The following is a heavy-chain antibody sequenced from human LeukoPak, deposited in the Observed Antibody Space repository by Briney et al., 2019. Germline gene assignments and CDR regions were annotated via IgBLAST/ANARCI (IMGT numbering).Heavy chain of an antibody. Sequence: PGGSLRLSCAASGLTFSSYAMSWVRQTPGKGLEWVSTITESGDNTHYTESVKGRFTFSRDNSRNTMYLQMNSLRAEDTAVYYCARDYFYGLDVWGQGTTVTVSS. J-gene: IGHJ6*02. V-gene: IGHV3-23*01. CDR2: ITESGDNT. CDR1: GLTFSSYA. CDR3: ARDYFYGLDV.